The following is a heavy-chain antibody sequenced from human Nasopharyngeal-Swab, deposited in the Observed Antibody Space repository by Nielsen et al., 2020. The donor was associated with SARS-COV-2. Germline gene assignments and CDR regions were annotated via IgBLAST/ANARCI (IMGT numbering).Heavy chain of an antibody. J-gene: IGHJ3*02. D-gene: IGHD1-26*01. CDR3: ARERVTTVGENSGAFDI. CDR2: INYSVST. Sequence: SETLSLTCTVSGDSISHYYWSWIRQAPGKGLEWIGYINYSVSTKNNPSLKSRVIISVDASKNQFSLKLISVRAADTAVYYCARERVTTVGENSGAFDIWGQGTMVTVSS. CDR1: GDSISHYY. V-gene: IGHV4-59*01.